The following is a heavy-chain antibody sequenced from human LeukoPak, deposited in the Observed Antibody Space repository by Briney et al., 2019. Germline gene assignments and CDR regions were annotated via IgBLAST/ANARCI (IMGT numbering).Heavy chain of an antibody. CDR3: AKDTYYYGSGSYPPNYYYYGMDV. Sequence: PGGSLRLSCAASGFTFDDYAMHWVRQAPGKGLEWVSGISWNSGSIGHADSVKGRFTISRDNAKNSLYLQMNSLRAEDTALYYCAKDTYYYGSGSYPPNYYYYGMDVWGQGTTVTVSS. J-gene: IGHJ6*02. V-gene: IGHV3-9*01. D-gene: IGHD3-10*01. CDR2: ISWNSGSI. CDR1: GFTFDDYA.